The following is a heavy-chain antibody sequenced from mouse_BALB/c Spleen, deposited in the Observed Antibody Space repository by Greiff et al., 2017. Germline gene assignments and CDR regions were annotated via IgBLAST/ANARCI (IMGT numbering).Heavy chain of an antibody. CDR3: ARHTDYYFDD. Sequence: DVKLVESGGGLVKPGGSLKLSCAASGFTFSSYAMSWVRQTPEKRLEWVATISSGGSYTYYPDSVKGRFTISRDNAKNTLYLQMSSLRSEDTAMYYCARHTDYYFDDWGQGTTLTVSS. V-gene: IGHV5-9-3*01. CDR1: GFTFSSYA. CDR2: ISSGGSYT. D-gene: IGHD1-1*01. J-gene: IGHJ2*01.